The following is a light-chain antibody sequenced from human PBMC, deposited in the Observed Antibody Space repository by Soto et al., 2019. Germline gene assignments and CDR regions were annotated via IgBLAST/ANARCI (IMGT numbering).Light chain of an antibody. V-gene: IGKV3-15*01. CDR2: GAS. Sequence: EIVMTQSPATLSVSPGERATLSCRASQSVNSKLAWYQQKPGRAPRLLIYGASTRATGIPARFIGSGSGTDFTLTISRLEPEDFAVYYCQQRHMWPITFGQGTRLEIK. J-gene: IGKJ5*01. CDR3: QQRHMWPIT. CDR1: QSVNSK.